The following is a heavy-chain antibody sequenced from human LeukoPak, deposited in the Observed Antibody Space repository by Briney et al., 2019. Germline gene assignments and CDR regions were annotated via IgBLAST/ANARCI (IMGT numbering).Heavy chain of an antibody. CDR1: GYTFTGYY. Sequence: GASVKVSCKASGYTFTGYYMHWVRQAPGQGLEWMGRINPNSGGTNYAQKFQGRVTMTRDTSTSTVYMELSSLRSEDTAVYYCAREPPTPHYYDSSGYGAGDYWGQGTLVTVSP. J-gene: IGHJ4*02. CDR2: INPNSGGT. CDR3: AREPPTPHYYDSSGYGAGDY. D-gene: IGHD3-22*01. V-gene: IGHV1-2*06.